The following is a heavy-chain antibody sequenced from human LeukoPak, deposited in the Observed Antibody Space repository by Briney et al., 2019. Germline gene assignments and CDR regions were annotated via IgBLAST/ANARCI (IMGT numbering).Heavy chain of an antibody. Sequence: PGGSLRLSCAASGFTFSSYAMSWVRQAPGKGLEWVSGISTSGGSTYYADSVKGRFTISRDNSKNTLWLQMNSLRAEDTAVYYCAILRAMVRGVYDYWGQGTLVTVSS. V-gene: IGHV3-23*01. D-gene: IGHD3-10*01. CDR3: AILRAMVRGVYDY. J-gene: IGHJ4*02. CDR1: GFTFSSYA. CDR2: ISTSGGST.